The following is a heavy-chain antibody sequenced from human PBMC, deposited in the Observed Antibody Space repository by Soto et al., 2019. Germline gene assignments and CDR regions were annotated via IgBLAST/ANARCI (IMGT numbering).Heavy chain of an antibody. J-gene: IGHJ4*02. CDR1: GGSISSYY. V-gene: IGHV4-59*12. D-gene: IGHD2-15*01. Sequence: SETLSLTCTVSGGSISSYYWSWIRQPPGKGLEWIGYIYYSGSTNYNPSLKSRVTISVDKSKNQFSLKLSSVTAADTAVYYCARDLGGWPDYWGQGTLVTVSS. CDR3: ARDLGGWPDY. CDR2: IYYSGST.